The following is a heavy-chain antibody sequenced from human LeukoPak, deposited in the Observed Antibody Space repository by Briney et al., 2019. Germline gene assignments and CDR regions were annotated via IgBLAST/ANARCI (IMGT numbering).Heavy chain of an antibody. CDR2: IYYSGST. CDR1: GGSISSGGYY. J-gene: IGHJ5*02. D-gene: IGHD2-2*01. Sequence: SQTLSLTCTVSGGSISSGGYYWSWIRQHPGKGLEWIGYIYYSGSTYYNPSLKSRVTISVDTSKNQCSLKLSSVTAADTAVYYCARYGVVVPAASPGFDPWGQGTLVTVSS. V-gene: IGHV4-31*03. CDR3: ARYGVVVPAASPGFDP.